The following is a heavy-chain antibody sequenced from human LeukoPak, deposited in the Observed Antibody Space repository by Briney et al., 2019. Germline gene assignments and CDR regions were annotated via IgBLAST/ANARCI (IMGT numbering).Heavy chain of an antibody. V-gene: IGHV4-59*08. CDR1: GASISNYY. Sequence: SETLSLTCTVSGASISNYYWSWIRQPPGKGLECIGYVSYSGRTNHNPSLKSRVTISADTSKNQFSLKLTSVTAADTAVYYCARHPSPRYGSGSYSFDYWGQGTLVTVSS. CDR2: VSYSGRT. CDR3: ARHPSPRYGSGSYSFDY. D-gene: IGHD3-10*01. J-gene: IGHJ4*02.